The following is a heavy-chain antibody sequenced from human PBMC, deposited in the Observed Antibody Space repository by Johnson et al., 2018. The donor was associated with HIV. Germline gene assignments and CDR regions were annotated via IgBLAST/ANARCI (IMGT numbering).Heavy chain of an antibody. D-gene: IGHD3-16*01. J-gene: IGHJ3*02. CDR1: GFTFSSYG. Sequence: QVQLVESGGGVVQPGRSLRLSCVASGFTFSSYGMHWVRQTPGKGLEWVAVISYNGTNTWYADSVKGRFTISRDNSKNTLYLQMNSLRAEDTAVYYCARDVKVCAFDIWGQGTMVTVSS. CDR3: ARDVKVCAFDI. V-gene: IGHV3-30*03. CDR2: ISYNGTNT.